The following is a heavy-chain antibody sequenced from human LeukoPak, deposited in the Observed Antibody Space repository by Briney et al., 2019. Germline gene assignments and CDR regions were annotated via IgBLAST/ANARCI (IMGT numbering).Heavy chain of an antibody. D-gene: IGHD3-9*01. Sequence: GGSLRLSCAASGFTVSSNYMSWVRQAPGKGLEWVSSISSSSSYIYYADSVKGRFTISRDNAKNSLYLQMNSLRAEDTAVYYCARDRYYDILTGYKRHGMDVWGQGTTVTVSS. CDR3: ARDRYYDILTGYKRHGMDV. J-gene: IGHJ6*02. CDR2: ISSSSSYI. V-gene: IGHV3-21*01. CDR1: GFTVSSNY.